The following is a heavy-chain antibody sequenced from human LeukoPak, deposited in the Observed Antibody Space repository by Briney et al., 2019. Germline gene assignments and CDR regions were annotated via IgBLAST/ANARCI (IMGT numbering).Heavy chain of an antibody. CDR3: AKGTERYREVSSFDS. CDR2: VSYDGTNK. J-gene: IGHJ4*02. V-gene: IGHV3-30*18. CDR1: GFTFSDYD. Sequence: GGSLRLSCAASGFTFSDYDMHWVRQAPGKGLEWVAVVSYDGTNKYYVDSVKGRFTISRDNSKNTLYLQMNSLRAEDTATYYCAKGTERYREVSSFDSWGQGTQVTVSS. D-gene: IGHD3-10*01.